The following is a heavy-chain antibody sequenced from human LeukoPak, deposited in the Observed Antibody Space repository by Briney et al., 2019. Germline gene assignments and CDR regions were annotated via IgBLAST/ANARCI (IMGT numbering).Heavy chain of an antibody. Sequence: SGPTLVNPTQTLPLTCTFTGFSVTTNGVGVGWIRQAPGKALEWLAIIFWDGDRRYNSSLRSRLTITSDSSKNQVVLTMTNMDPVDTATYFCAHSLRRPGCSGGNCYYFDYWGQGTLVTVSS. D-gene: IGHD2-15*01. V-gene: IGHV2-5*02. J-gene: IGHJ4*02. CDR2: IFWDGDR. CDR1: GFSVTTNGVG. CDR3: AHSLRRPGCSGGNCYYFDY.